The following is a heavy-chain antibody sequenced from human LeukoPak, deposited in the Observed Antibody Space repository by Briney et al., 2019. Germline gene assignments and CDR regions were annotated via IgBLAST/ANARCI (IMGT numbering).Heavy chain of an antibody. V-gene: IGHV1-69*13. CDR2: IIPIFGTA. Sequence: GASVKVSCKAPGGTFSSYAISWVRQAPGQGLEWMGGIIPIFGTADYAQKFQGRVTITADESTSTAYMELSSLRSEDTAVYYCARADSSGYYYVDWGQGTLVTVSS. D-gene: IGHD3-22*01. J-gene: IGHJ4*02. CDR1: GGTFSSYA. CDR3: ARADSSGYYYVD.